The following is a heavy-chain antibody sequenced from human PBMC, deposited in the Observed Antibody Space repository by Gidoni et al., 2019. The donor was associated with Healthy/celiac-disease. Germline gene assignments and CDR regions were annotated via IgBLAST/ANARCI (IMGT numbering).Heavy chain of an antibody. V-gene: IGHV2-26*01. Sequence: QVTLKESGPVLVKPTETLTLTCTVSAFSLSNARMGVSWIRQPPGKALEWLAHIFSKDEKSSSTSLKSKLTISKDTSKSQVVLTMTNMDPVDTATYYCARGGYCSGGSCYRDDAFDIWGQGTMVTVSS. J-gene: IGHJ3*02. CDR3: ARGGYCSGGSCYRDDAFDI. CDR2: IFSKDEK. D-gene: IGHD2-15*01. CDR1: AFSLSNARMG.